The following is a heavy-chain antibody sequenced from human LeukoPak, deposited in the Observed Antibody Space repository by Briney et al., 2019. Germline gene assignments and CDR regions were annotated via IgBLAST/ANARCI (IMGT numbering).Heavy chain of an antibody. D-gene: IGHD3-10*01. CDR1: GGTFSSYA. Sequence: ASVKVSCKASGGTFSSYAISWVRQAPGQGLEWMGGIIPIFGTANYAQKSQGRVTITADESTSTAYMELSSLRSEDTAVYYCARDLGSGAFDIWGQGTMVTVSS. CDR3: ARDLGSGAFDI. J-gene: IGHJ3*02. V-gene: IGHV1-69*13. CDR2: IIPIFGTA.